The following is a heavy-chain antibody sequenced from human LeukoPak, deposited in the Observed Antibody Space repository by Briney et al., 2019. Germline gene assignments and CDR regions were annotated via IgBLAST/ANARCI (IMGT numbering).Heavy chain of an antibody. CDR1: GFTFRNYG. V-gene: IGHV3-23*01. CDR2: ISGSAGST. Sequence: GGSLRLSCTASGFTFRNYGMSWVRQAPGKGLEWVSAISGSAGSTYSADSVTGRFTISRDNSKNTLYLQMNSLRAEDTAVYYCAKEPYRYSYGYGYFDYWGQGTLVTVSS. D-gene: IGHD5-18*01. J-gene: IGHJ4*02. CDR3: AKEPYRYSYGYGYFDY.